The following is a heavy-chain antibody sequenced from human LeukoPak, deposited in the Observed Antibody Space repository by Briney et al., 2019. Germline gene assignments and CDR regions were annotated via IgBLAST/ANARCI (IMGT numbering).Heavy chain of an antibody. CDR2: ISGSGGST. D-gene: IGHD3-10*01. Sequence: GGSLRLSCVASGFTFSSYAMSWVRQAPGKGLEWVSAISGSGGSTYYADSVKGRFTISRDNSKNTLYLQMNSLRAEDTAVYYCAKCRSMVRGVSYWYFDLWGRGTLVTVSS. J-gene: IGHJ2*01. CDR1: GFTFSSYA. V-gene: IGHV3-23*01. CDR3: AKCRSMVRGVSYWYFDL.